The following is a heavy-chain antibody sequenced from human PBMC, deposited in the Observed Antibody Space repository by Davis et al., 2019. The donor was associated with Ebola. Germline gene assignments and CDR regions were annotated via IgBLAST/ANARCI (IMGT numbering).Heavy chain of an antibody. V-gene: IGHV1-2*02. J-gene: IGHJ6*02. Sequence: ASVKVSCKASGYTFTAYYIHWVRQAPGQGLEWMGWLNPNTGGTNYAQHFQGRATMTRDTSISTAYVQLSSLRSEDTAVFYCVRGMARGDFGLDVWGQGTTVTVSS. CDR3: VRGMARGDFGLDV. CDR2: LNPNTGGT. D-gene: IGHD3-10*01. CDR1: GYTFTAYY.